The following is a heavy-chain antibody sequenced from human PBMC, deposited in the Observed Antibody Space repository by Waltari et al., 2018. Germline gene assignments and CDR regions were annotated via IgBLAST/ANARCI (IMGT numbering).Heavy chain of an antibody. CDR2: ISSDGSSA. Sequence: EVQLVESGGGLVQPGGSLRLSCAASGFAFSRFWMHWVRQAPGQGLVWVSHISSDGSSADYADSVEGRFIISRDNAKNTLFLQMNSLRVEDTAVYYCARDLTRFGLWGQGALVIVSS. CDR1: GFAFSRFW. CDR3: ARDLTRFGL. J-gene: IGHJ4*02. V-gene: IGHV3-74*01. D-gene: IGHD3-3*01.